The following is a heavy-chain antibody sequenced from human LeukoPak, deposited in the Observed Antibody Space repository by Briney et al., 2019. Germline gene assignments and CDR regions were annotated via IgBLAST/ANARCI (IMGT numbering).Heavy chain of an antibody. CDR2: ISGSGTTI. CDR1: GFTFSSYE. CDR3: ASSPRGVY. Sequence: GGSLRLSCVASGFTFSSYEMSWVRQAPGKGLEWVSEISGSGTTIFYADSVKGRFTVPRDNAKNSLYLQMNSLRVEDTAVYYCASSPRGVYWGQGTLVTVSS. J-gene: IGHJ4*02. V-gene: IGHV3-48*03. D-gene: IGHD3-10*01.